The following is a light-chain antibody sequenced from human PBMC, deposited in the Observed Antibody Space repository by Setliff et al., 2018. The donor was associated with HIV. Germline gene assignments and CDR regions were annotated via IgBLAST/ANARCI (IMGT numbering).Light chain of an antibody. Sequence: QSALTQPASVSGSPGRSITISCTGTSSDVGSYNFVSWFQQLPGKAPKLMIYEVTKRPSEVSNRFSGSKSGNTASLTISGLQAEDEADYYCCSYAGSSTYVFGTGTKVTVL. V-gene: IGLV2-23*02. J-gene: IGLJ1*01. CDR2: EVT. CDR1: SSDVGSYNF. CDR3: CSYAGSSTYV.